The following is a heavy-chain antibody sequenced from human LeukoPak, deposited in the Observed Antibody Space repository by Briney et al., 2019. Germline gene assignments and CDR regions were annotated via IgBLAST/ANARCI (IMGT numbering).Heavy chain of an antibody. CDR2: ISISSDTI. D-gene: IGHD1-20*01. Sequence: GGSLRLSCAASGFTLSTYTMNWVRQAPGKGLEWVSYISISSDTIYYADSVKGRFTISRDNAKNSLYLQMNSLRAEDTAVYYCARGLTGTASGYWGQGTLVTVSS. J-gene: IGHJ4*02. CDR1: GFTLSTYT. V-gene: IGHV3-48*04. CDR3: ARGLTGTASGY.